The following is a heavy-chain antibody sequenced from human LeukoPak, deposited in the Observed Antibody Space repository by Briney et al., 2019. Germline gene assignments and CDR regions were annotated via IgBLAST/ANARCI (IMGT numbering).Heavy chain of an antibody. J-gene: IGHJ4*02. CDR2: ISGSAGST. Sequence: GGSLRLSSAASGFPSSSYAMHRVRQAPGQGLGWVSAISGSAGSTFYADSVKGRFTISRDNSKNTVYLQMSGLRAEDTALYYCAKAHCSPTSCSRIDYWGQGTLVTVSS. CDR1: GFPSSSYA. D-gene: IGHD2-2*01. CDR3: AKAHCSPTSCSRIDY. V-gene: IGHV3-23*01.